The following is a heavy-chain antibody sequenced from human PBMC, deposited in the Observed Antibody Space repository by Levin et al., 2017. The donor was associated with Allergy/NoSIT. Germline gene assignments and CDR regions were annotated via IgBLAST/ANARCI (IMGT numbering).Heavy chain of an antibody. Sequence: ASVKVSCKASGYIFNEYWMHWVRQAPGQGLEWMGRINPNNGATNYAQKFQGRVTITRDTSIRTVYMELSRLRTDDTAVYYCARDRIDFWTPLRYYYMDVWGKGTTVTVS. CDR2: INPNNGAT. V-gene: IGHV1-2*06. J-gene: IGHJ6*03. D-gene: IGHD3-3*01. CDR1: GYIFNEYW. CDR3: ARDRIDFWTPLRYYYMDV.